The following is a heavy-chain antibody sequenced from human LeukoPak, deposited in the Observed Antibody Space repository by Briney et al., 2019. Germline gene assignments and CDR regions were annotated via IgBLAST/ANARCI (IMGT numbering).Heavy chain of an antibody. V-gene: IGHV3-30*01. CDR3: ARVAYTGSLDY. CDR2: ISYDGSNK. Sequence: PGGSLRLSCAASGFTFSSYAMHWVRQAPGKGLEWVAAISYDGSNKYYADPVKGRFTISRDNSKNTLNLQMNSLRAEDTAVYYCARVAYTGSLDYWGQGTLVTVSS. CDR1: GFTFSSYA. J-gene: IGHJ4*02. D-gene: IGHD1-26*01.